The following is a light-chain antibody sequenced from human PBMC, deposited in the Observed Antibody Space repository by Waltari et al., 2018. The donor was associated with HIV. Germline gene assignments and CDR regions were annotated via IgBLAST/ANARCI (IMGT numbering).Light chain of an antibody. CDR2: GAS. Sequence: EIVLTQSPGTLSLSPGERATFSCRASQSVNSDYVAWYQQKPGQAPRLVMYGASTRALGLPDRFSGSGSGTDFTLTIVRLEPEEFAVYYCQQYGVLPITFGQGTRLEI. CDR3: QQYGVLPIT. J-gene: IGKJ5*01. V-gene: IGKV3-20*01. CDR1: QSVNSDY.